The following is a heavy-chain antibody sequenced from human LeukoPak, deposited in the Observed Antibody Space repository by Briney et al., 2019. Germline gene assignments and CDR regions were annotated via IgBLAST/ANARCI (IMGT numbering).Heavy chain of an antibody. J-gene: IGHJ4*02. CDR2: ISWDGGST. CDR1: GFTFDDYT. D-gene: IGHD6-19*01. V-gene: IGHV3-43*01. Sequence: GGSLRLSCAASGFTFDDYTMHWVRQAPGKGLEWVSLISWDGGSTYYADSVKGRFTISRDNAKNSLYLQMNSLRAEDTAVYYCARDRGSGWYYFDYWGQGTLVTVSS. CDR3: ARDRGSGWYYFDY.